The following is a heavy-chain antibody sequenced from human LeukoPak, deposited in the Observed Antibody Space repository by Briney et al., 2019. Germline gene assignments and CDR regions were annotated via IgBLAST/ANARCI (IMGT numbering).Heavy chain of an antibody. V-gene: IGHV4-30-4*08. D-gene: IGHD3-22*01. CDR1: GGSFSGHY. J-gene: IGHJ4*02. Sequence: SETLSLTCAVSGGSFSGHYWSWIRQPPGKGLEWIGYIYYSGSTYYNPSLKSRVTISVDTSKNQFSLKLSSVTAADTAVYYCARVDSSGYYLYYWGQGTLVTVSS. CDR2: IYYSGST. CDR3: ARVDSSGYYLYY.